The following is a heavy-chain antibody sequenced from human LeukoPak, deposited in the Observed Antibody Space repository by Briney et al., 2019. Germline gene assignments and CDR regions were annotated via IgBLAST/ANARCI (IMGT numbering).Heavy chain of an antibody. Sequence: ASLKVSCKASGGTFSSYAISWVRQAPGQGLEWMGGIIPIFGTANYAQKFQGRVTITADDSTSTAYMELSSLRSEDTAVYYCARGPPLTATILGNWFDPWGQGTLVTVSS. V-gene: IGHV1-69*13. J-gene: IGHJ5*02. D-gene: IGHD1-7*01. CDR1: GGTFSSYA. CDR3: ARGPPLTATILGNWFDP. CDR2: IIPIFGTA.